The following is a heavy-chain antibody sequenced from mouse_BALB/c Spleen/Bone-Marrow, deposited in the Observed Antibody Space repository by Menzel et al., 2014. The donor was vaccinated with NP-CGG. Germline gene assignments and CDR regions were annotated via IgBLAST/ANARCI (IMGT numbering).Heavy chain of an antibody. CDR3: ARFFNWGLDY. V-gene: IGHV7-3*02. J-gene: IGHJ2*01. CDR2: IRNKANGYTT. CDR1: GFTFTDYY. D-gene: IGHD4-1*01. Sequence: EVQGVESGGGLVQPGGSLRLSCATSGFTFTDYYMSWVRQPPGKALEWLGFIRNKANGYTTEYGASVKGRYTISRDNSQSTLYLQMNTLRAEDSATYYCARFFNWGLDYWGQGTTLTVSS.